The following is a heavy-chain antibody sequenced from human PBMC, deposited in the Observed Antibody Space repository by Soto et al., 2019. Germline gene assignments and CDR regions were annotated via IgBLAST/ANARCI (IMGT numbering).Heavy chain of an antibody. J-gene: IGHJ5*01. CDR2: IYYSGST. CDR1: GGSISSYY. D-gene: IGHD2-8*01. V-gene: IGHV4-59*01. CDR3: AIDLFWDGVTDLFDS. Sequence: SETLSLTCTVSGGSISSYYWSWIRQPPGKGLEWIGYIYYSGSTNYNPSLKSRVTISVDTSKNQFSLKLSSVTAADTAVYYCAIDLFWDGVTDLFDSCGQGSLVTVSA.